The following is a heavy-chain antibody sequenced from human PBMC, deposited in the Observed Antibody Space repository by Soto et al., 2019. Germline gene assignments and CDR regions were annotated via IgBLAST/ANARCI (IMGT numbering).Heavy chain of an antibody. Sequence: GGFMRLACAASALPFNSYSMHLVRQGPGKGLEWVAVTSYDGRNEYYADSVKGRFTISRDNSKNTVYLQMNSLTAEDTAVYYCTRDPYLDYWGQGNLVTVSA. CDR2: TSYDGRNE. J-gene: IGHJ4*02. CDR3: TRDPYLDY. CDR1: ALPFNSYS. V-gene: IGHV3-30*04.